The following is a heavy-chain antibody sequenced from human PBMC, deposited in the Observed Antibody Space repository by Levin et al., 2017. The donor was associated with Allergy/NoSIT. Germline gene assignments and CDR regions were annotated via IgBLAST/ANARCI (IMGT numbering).Heavy chain of an antibody. D-gene: IGHD2-15*01. CDR1: GGSISRGDYY. Sequence: SETLSLTCTVSGGSISRGDYYWSWIRQPPGTGLEWIGYIYYSGNSYYNPSLKSRVSMSVDTSKNQISLKLSSVTAADTAVYYCARDWGGCSGGSCYFNYWGQGTLVTVSS. CDR3: ARDWGGCSGGSCYFNY. J-gene: IGHJ4*02. CDR2: IYYSGNS. V-gene: IGHV4-30-4*01.